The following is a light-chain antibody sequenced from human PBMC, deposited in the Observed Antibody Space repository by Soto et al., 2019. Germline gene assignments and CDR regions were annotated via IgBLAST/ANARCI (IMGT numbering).Light chain of an antibody. Sequence: QSALTQPPSASGSPGQSVTISCTGTSSDVGGYNYVFWYQQHPGKAPKLMIYEVSKRPSGVPDRFSGSKSGNTASLTVSGLQAEDEADYYCSSYAGSNNYVFGTGTKLTV. J-gene: IGLJ1*01. V-gene: IGLV2-8*01. CDR2: EVS. CDR3: SSYAGSNNYV. CDR1: SSDVGGYNY.